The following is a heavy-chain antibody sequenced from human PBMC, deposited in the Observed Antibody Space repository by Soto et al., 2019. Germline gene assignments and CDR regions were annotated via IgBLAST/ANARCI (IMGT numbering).Heavy chain of an antibody. D-gene: IGHD2-2*01. CDR2: ISTYNGDT. Sequence: GASVKVSCKASGYTLTDYGISWVRQAPGQGLEWIGWISTYNGDTKYAQKFQGRLTMTTDTSTSTAYMELTSLRSDDTALYYCAREYCNRIRCYGPDFWGKGTLATVSS. J-gene: IGHJ4*02. CDR3: AREYCNRIRCYGPDF. V-gene: IGHV1-18*01. CDR1: GYTLTDYG.